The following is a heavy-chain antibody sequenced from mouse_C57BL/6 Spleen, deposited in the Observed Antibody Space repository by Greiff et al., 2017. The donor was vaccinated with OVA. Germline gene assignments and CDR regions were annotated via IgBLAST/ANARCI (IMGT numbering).Heavy chain of an antibody. CDR3: ARWIYYYGSSYDYYAMCY. Sequence: QVQLQQPGAELVRPGTSVKLSCKASGYTFTSYWMHWVKQRPGQGLEWIGVIDPSDSYTNYTQKFKGKATLTVDNSSRTAYMQLSSLTSEDSSVYYCARWIYYYGSSYDYYAMCYWGQGTSVTVST. V-gene: IGHV1-59*01. D-gene: IGHD1-1*01. J-gene: IGHJ4*01. CDR1: GYTFTSYW. CDR2: IDPSDSYT.